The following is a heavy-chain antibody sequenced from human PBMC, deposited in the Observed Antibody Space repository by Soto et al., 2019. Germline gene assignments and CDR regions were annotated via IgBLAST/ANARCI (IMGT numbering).Heavy chain of an antibody. CDR3: AKDKGFIAARALDF. D-gene: IGHD6-6*01. Sequence: GGSLRLSCAASGFTFSSYGMHWVRQAPGKGLEWVALISYDGSNKYYADSVRGRFTISRDNSKNTLYLQMNSLRAEDTAVYYCAKDKGFIAARALDFWGQGTLVTVSS. CDR1: GFTFSSYG. CDR2: ISYDGSNK. V-gene: IGHV3-30*18. J-gene: IGHJ4*02.